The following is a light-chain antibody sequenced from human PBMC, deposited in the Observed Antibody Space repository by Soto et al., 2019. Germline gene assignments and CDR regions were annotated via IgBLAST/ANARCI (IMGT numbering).Light chain of an antibody. Sequence: QSALTQPASVSGSPGQSITISCTGTGSYIANYNFVSWYQHHPGKATKLMIYEVSNRPSGVSDRFSGSKSGNTASLTISGLQAEDEADYYCSSYVTTNARVFGTGTKVTVL. J-gene: IGLJ1*01. CDR1: GSYIANYNF. CDR3: SSYVTTNARV. V-gene: IGLV2-14*01. CDR2: EVS.